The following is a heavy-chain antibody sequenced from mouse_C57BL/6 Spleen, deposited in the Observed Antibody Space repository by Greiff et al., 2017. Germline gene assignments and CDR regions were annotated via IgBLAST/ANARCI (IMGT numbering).Heavy chain of an antibody. CDR2: ISSGGSYT. Sequence: EVQLVESGGDLVKPGGSLKLSCAASGFTFSSYGMSWVRQTPDKRLEWVATISSGGSYTYYPDSVKGRFTISRDNAKNTLYLQMSSLKSEDTAMYYCARPGSSYYFDYWGQGTTLTVSS. CDR1: GFTFSSYG. V-gene: IGHV5-6*01. CDR3: ARPGSSYYFDY. D-gene: IGHD1-1*01. J-gene: IGHJ2*01.